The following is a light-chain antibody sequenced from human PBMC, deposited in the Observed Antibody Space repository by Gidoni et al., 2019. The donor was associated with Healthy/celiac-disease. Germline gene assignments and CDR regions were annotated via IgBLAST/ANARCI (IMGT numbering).Light chain of an antibody. CDR2: SAS. V-gene: IGKV1-39*01. CDR1: QSISSY. J-gene: IGKJ5*01. Sequence: DIPMTQSPSSLSASVGDRVTITCQSSQSISSYLNWYQQKPGKAPKLLIYSASSLQSGVPSRFSGSGSGTDFTLTISSLQPEDFATYYCQQSYSTPITFGQGTRLEIK. CDR3: QQSYSTPIT.